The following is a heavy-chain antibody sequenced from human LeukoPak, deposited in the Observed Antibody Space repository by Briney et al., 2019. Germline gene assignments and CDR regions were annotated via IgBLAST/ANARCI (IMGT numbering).Heavy chain of an antibody. CDR1: GFTFSSYW. CDR3: ARSVGATTGQFDY. CDR2: IKQDGSEK. J-gene: IGHJ4*02. D-gene: IGHD1-26*01. Sequence: GGSLRLSCAASGFTFSSYWMSWVRQAPGKGLEWVANIKQDGSEKYYVDSVKGRFTISRGNAKNSLYLQMNSLRAEDTAVYYCARSVGATTGQFDYWGQGTLVTVSS. V-gene: IGHV3-7*01.